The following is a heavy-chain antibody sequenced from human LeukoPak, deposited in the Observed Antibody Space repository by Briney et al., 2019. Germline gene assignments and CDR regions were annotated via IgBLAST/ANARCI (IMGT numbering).Heavy chain of an antibody. CDR3: ATLYNDKGDY. Sequence: GGSLRLSCAASGSTFRNYGMSWVRQAPGKGLEWVSGTIGSGDSRFYADPVKGRFTISRDNSRNTLYLHMNRLRVDDTAVYYCATLYNDKGDYWGQGALVAVSS. V-gene: IGHV3-23*01. D-gene: IGHD5-24*01. J-gene: IGHJ4*02. CDR2: TIGSGDSR. CDR1: GSTFRNYG.